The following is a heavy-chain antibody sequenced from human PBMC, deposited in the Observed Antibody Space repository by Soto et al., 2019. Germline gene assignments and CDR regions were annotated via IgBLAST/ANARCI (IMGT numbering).Heavy chain of an antibody. Sequence: PSETLSLTCTVSGGSIITTTYYWGWLRQPPGKGLEWIGSVYYSGSTYYNPSLKSRVTISVDTSMNLFSLMLSSVTAADTAVYFCARAPTDYSHDYWGLGNLVTVSS. CDR1: GGSIITTTYY. CDR2: VYYSGST. D-gene: IGHD4-4*01. J-gene: IGHJ4*02. CDR3: ARAPTDYSHDY. V-gene: IGHV4-39*01.